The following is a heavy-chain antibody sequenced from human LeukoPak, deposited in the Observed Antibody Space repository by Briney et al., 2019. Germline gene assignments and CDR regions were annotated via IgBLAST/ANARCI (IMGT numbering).Heavy chain of an antibody. Sequence: ATSVKVSCKASGFTFTSSAMQLVRQARGQRLERIGWIVVGSGNTNYAQKFQERVTITRDMSTSTAYMELSSLRSEDTAVYYCAAANWNYERFGYWGQGTLVTVSS. V-gene: IGHV1-58*02. CDR2: IVVGSGNT. J-gene: IGHJ4*02. CDR1: GFTFTSSA. CDR3: AAANWNYERFGY. D-gene: IGHD1-7*01.